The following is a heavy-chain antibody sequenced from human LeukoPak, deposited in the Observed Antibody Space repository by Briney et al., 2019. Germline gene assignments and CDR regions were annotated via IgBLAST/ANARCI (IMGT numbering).Heavy chain of an antibody. CDR1: GYPISNAYY. CDR3: ARQHDSYYYYYVDL. V-gene: IGHV4-38-2*01. CDR2: LYHPDTT. Sequence: SETLSLTCAVPGYPISNAYYWVWIRQPPGKGLEWIGSLYHPDTTYYNPSLKSRVTMSAGTSRNQFSLKLSFVTAADTAVYYCARQHDSYYYYYVDLWGTGTTVTVSS. J-gene: IGHJ6*03. D-gene: IGHD6-13*01.